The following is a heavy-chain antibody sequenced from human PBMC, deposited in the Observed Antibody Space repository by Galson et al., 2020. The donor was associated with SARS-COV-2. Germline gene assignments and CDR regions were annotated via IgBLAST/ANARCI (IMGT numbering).Heavy chain of an antibody. D-gene: IGHD2-2*01. V-gene: IGHV3-30*18. CDR2: ISYDGSNK. J-gene: IGHJ4*02. CDR1: GFTFSDYG. CDR3: AKDKDCSTTICLMGY. Sequence: GESLKISCAASGFTFSDYGMHWVRQAPGKGLEWVAVISYDGSNKYYADSVKGRYTISRDNSKNTLYLQMNSLRADDTAVYYCAKDKDCSTTICLMGYWGQGTLVTVSS.